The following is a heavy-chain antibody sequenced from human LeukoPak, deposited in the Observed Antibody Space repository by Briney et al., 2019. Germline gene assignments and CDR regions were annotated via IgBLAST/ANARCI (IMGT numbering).Heavy chain of an antibody. CDR2: IYYSGST. V-gene: IGHV4-61*01. D-gene: IGHD2-8*01. J-gene: IGHJ3*02. CDR1: GDSVSNDRYY. CDR3: TRSTNLEAFDI. Sequence: SETLSLTCTVSGDSVSNDRYYWTWIRQSPGKGLEWIGYIYYSGSTNYNPSLKSRVTISVDTSKNQCSLKLSSVTTADTAVYYCTRSTNLEAFDIWGQGTMVTVSS.